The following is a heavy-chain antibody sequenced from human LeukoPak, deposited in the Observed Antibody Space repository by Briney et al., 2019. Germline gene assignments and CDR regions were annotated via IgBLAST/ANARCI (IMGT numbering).Heavy chain of an antibody. CDR3: ARDDGRNWFDP. D-gene: IGHD1-26*01. J-gene: IGHJ5*02. Sequence: PGGSLRLSCAASGFTFSSYAMHWVRQAPGKGLEYVSAISSNGGSTYYANSVKGRFTISRDNSKNTLYLQMGSLRAEDMAVYYCARDDGRNWFDPWGQGTLVTVSS. CDR1: GFTFSSYA. V-gene: IGHV3-64*01. CDR2: ISSNGGST.